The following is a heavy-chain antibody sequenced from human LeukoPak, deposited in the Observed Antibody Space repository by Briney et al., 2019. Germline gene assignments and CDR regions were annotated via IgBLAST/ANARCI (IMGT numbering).Heavy chain of an antibody. D-gene: IGHD6-6*01. CDR1: GFTFSSYA. CDR2: ISYDGSNK. Sequence: PGRSLRLSCAASGFTFSSYAMHWVRQAPGKGLQWVAVISYDGSNKYYADSVEGRFTISRDNSKNTLYLQMNSLRAEDTAVYYCARDTGGIAARRWDYWGQGTLVTVSS. V-gene: IGHV3-30*04. J-gene: IGHJ4*02. CDR3: ARDTGGIAARRWDY.